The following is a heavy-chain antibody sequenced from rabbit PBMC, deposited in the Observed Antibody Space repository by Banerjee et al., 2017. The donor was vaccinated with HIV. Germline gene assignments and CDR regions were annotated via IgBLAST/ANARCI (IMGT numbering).Heavy chain of an antibody. Sequence: QEQLVESGGGLVQPEGSLTLTCKASGFDLTYYWMSWVRQAPGKGLEYIARIYGPGSGSTRYASWVNGRFTISKTSSTTVTLQMTSLTAADTATYFCARGSGYTGGGVDLWGPGTLVTVS. CDR3: ARGSGYTGGGVDL. V-gene: IGHV1S45*01. CDR1: GFDLTYYW. J-gene: IGHJ4*01. CDR2: IYGPGSGST. D-gene: IGHD7-1*01.